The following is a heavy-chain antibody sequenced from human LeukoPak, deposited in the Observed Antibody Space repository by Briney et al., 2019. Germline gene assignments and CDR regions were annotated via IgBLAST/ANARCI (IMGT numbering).Heavy chain of an antibody. CDR1: GFRFSSYA. V-gene: IGHV3-23*01. CDR3: AKDTYTSGSPGAFDI. D-gene: IGHD5-12*01. Sequence: AGGSLRLSCAASGFRFSSYAMSWVRQAPGKGLEWVSAISGSGVSTYYADSVKGRFTISRDNSKNTLYLQMNSLRAEDTAVYYCAKDTYTSGSPGAFDIWGQGTLVTVSS. CDR2: ISGSGVST. J-gene: IGHJ3*02.